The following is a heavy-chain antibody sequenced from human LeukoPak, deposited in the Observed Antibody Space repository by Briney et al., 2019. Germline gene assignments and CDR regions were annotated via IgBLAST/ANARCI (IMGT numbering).Heavy chain of an antibody. CDR1: GGSISSSSYY. V-gene: IGHV4-39*07. Sequence: SETLSLTCTVSGGSISSSSYYWGWIHQPPGKGLEWIGSIYYSGSTYYNPSLKSRVTISVDTSKNQFSLKLSSVTAADTAVYYCARTTLRFLEWLSVGDYYFDYWGQGTLVTVSS. J-gene: IGHJ4*02. CDR3: ARTTLRFLEWLSVGDYYFDY. D-gene: IGHD3-3*01. CDR2: IYYSGST.